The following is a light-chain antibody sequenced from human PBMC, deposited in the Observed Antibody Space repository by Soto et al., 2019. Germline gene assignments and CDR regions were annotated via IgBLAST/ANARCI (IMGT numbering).Light chain of an antibody. CDR1: SSDVGGYNY. Sequence: QSVLTQPASVSGSPGQSITISCTGTSSDVGGYNYVSWYQQHPGKAPKLIIYEVSNRPSGVSNRFSGSKSGNTASLTISGLPAEDEADYYCSSYTSGSSPYVFGTGTKLTVL. CDR3: SSYTSGSSPYV. V-gene: IGLV2-14*01. J-gene: IGLJ1*01. CDR2: EVS.